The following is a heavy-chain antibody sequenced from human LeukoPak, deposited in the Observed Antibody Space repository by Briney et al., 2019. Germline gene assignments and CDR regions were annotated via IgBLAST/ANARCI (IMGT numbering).Heavy chain of an antibody. Sequence: SETLSLTCAVYGGSFSDYYWSWIRQPPGKGLEWIGEINHSGNTNYNPSLKSRVTISLDTSKSQFSLMLSSVTAADTAVYYCARTIAVTSTPVWFDPWGQGTLVPVSS. V-gene: IGHV4-34*01. CDR3: ARTIAVTSTPVWFDP. CDR2: INHSGNT. D-gene: IGHD6-19*01. CDR1: GGSFSDYY. J-gene: IGHJ5*02.